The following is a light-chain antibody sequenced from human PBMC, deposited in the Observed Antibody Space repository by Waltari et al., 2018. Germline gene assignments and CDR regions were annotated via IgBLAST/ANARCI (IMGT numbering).Light chain of an antibody. CDR3: QQSYSTPWT. CDR2: VAS. V-gene: IGKV1-39*01. CDR1: QSISSY. J-gene: IGKJ1*01. Sequence: DIQMTQSPSSLSASVGDRVTITCRASQSISSYLNWYQQKPGKAPKRLIYVASSLESGVPSRFSGSGSGTDFTLTISSLQPEDFATYYCQQSYSTPWTFGQGTNVEIK.